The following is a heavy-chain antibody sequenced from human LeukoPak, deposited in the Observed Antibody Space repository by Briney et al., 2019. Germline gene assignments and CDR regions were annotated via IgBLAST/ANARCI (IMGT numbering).Heavy chain of an antibody. V-gene: IGHV4-59*01. Sequence: SETLSLTCTVSGGSISSYYWSLIRQPPGKGLEWIGYIYYSGSTDYNPSLKSRVTISVDTSKNQFSLKLSSVTAADTAVYYCARYSGSYYFGYWGQGTLVTVSS. CDR3: ARYSGSYYFGY. D-gene: IGHD1-26*01. J-gene: IGHJ4*02. CDR1: GGSISSYY. CDR2: IYYSGST.